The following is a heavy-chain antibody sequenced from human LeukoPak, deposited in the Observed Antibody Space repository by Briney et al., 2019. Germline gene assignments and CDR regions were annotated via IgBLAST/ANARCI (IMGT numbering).Heavy chain of an antibody. Sequence: SGPTLVRPTETLTLTCTYSGFSLTTEQVAVGWIRQSPGKALEWFALIYWDDATRYSASLKTRVSITKDISRNQVLLTMANMGPVDTGSYYYARWRATSTIPYSFDYWGRGMLVTVSS. J-gene: IGHJ4*02. CDR3: ARWRATSTIPYSFDY. CDR2: IYWDDAT. V-gene: IGHV2-5*02. D-gene: IGHD5/OR15-5a*01. CDR1: GFSLTTEQVA.